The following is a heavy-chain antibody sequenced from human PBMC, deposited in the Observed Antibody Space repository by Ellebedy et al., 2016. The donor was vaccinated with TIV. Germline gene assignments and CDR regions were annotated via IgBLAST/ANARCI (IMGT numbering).Heavy chain of an antibody. D-gene: IGHD2/OR15-2a*01. J-gene: IGHJ4*02. CDR1: GFAFNDYY. V-gene: IGHV3-11*06. CDR2: ISGRIDYT. CDR3: ARGPEDINTYFLYYFDY. Sequence: SLKISXAASGFAFNDYYMSWIRQAPGKGLEWVSYISGRIDYTNYADSVRGRFTISRDNARNSLYLHMNNLRADDTAVYSCARGPEDINTYFLYYFDYWGQGALVTVSS.